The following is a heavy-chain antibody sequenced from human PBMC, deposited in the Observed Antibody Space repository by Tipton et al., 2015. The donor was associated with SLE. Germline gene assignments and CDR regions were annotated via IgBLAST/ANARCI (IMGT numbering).Heavy chain of an antibody. CDR2: VYYTGTT. CDR1: GGSVSSGSYY. J-gene: IGHJ3*02. V-gene: IGHV4-61*01. D-gene: IGHD3-9*01. CDR3: ARAPEYYDVSTAEYASDAFDI. Sequence: TLSLTCTVSGGSVSSGSYYWSWIRQPPGKGLEWIGYVYYTGTTNSNPSLKSRTTISVDTSRNQFSLKLSSVTAADTAVYYCARAPEYYDVSTAEYASDAFDIWGQGTLVTVSS.